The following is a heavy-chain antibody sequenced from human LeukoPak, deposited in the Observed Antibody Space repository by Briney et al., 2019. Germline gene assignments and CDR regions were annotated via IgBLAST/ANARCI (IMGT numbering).Heavy chain of an antibody. V-gene: IGHV3-7*01. Sequence: PEGSLRLSCAASGFTFSSYWMSWVRQAPGKGLEWVANIKPDGSEKYCVDSVKGRFTISRDNAKKSLYLQMNSLRAEDTAVYYCARGDFNDYGDYVDAFEIWGQGTMVTVSA. CDR3: ARGDFNDYGDYVDAFEI. CDR1: GFTFSSYW. D-gene: IGHD4-17*01. J-gene: IGHJ3*02. CDR2: IKPDGSEK.